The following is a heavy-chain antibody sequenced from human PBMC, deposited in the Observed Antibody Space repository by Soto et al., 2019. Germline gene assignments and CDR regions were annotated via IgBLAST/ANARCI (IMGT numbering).Heavy chain of an antibody. CDR3: ARDLGGCSGGSCRYNWFDP. CDR2: IIPMYGTV. V-gene: IGHV1-69*06. Sequence: SVEVSCDXSGGTFSSYGISGVRQAPGQGHEWLGGIIPMYGTVKSTQNFQNKDTFVAETSPSTAYMELSSLRSEDTAVYYCARDLGGCSGGSCRYNWFDPWGQGTLVTVSS. J-gene: IGHJ5*02. D-gene: IGHD2-15*01. CDR1: GGTFSSYG.